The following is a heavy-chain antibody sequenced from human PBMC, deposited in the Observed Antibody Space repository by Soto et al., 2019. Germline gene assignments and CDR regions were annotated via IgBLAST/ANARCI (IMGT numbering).Heavy chain of an antibody. D-gene: IGHD3-3*01. CDR3: PRDSQLQSYGVVVHTWFDY. Sequence: GASVKVSCKSSGYSFTSYGISWVRQAPGQRLEWMGWISTYNGNINYAQNFKGRVNMTTDASTRTVYMQLSSLRSDDTAVYYCPRDSQLQSYGVVVHTWFDYWGQGTLVTVSS. CDR2: ISTYNGNI. V-gene: IGHV1-18*04. J-gene: IGHJ5*01. CDR1: GYSFTSYG.